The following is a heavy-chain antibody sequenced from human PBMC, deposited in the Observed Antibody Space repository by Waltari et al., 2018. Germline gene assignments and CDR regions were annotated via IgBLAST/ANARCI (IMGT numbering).Heavy chain of an antibody. J-gene: IGHJ4*02. CDR1: GGSINSYY. CDR2: IHYSGST. V-gene: IGHV4-59*01. Sequence: QVQLQESGPGLVKPSETLSLTCAVSGGSINSYYWSWIRQPPGKGLEWIGHIHYSGSTTYRSSLRSRLSISLDPSKNQFSLKLRSVSAADTAIYYCARLTGYSQESFFDHWGQGALITVSS. D-gene: IGHD3-9*01. CDR3: ARLTGYSQESFFDH.